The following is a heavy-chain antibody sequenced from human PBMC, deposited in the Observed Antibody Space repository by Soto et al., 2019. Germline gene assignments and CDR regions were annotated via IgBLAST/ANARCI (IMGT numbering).Heavy chain of an antibody. V-gene: IGHV4-59*01. Sequence: SETLSLTCTVSGGSISSYYWSWIRQPPGKGLEWIGYIYYSGSTNCNPSLKSRVTISVDTSKNQFSLKLSSVTAADTAVYYCAKDPGSYSAWYGMDVWGQGTTVTVSS. CDR2: IYYSGST. CDR1: GGSISSYY. J-gene: IGHJ6*02. CDR3: AKDPGSYSAWYGMDV. D-gene: IGHD1-26*01.